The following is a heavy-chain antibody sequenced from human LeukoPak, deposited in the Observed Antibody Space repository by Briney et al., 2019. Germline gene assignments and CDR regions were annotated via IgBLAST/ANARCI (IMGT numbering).Heavy chain of an antibody. CDR3: ARGGEGNRYYYDSSGYFDY. D-gene: IGHD3-22*01. V-gene: IGHV1-2*04. J-gene: IGHJ4*02. CDR2: INPNSGGT. CDR1: GYTFTGYY. Sequence: ASVKVSCTASGYTFTGYYMHWVRQAPGQGLEWMGWINPNSGGTNYAQKFQGWVTMTRDTSISTAYMELSRLRSDDTAVYYCARGGEGNRYYYDSSGYFDYWGQGTLVTVSS.